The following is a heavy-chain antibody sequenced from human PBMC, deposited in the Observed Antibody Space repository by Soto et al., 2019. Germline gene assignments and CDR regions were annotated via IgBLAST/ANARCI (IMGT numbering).Heavy chain of an antibody. J-gene: IGHJ4*01. CDR3: ARWGTSGGMDV. CDR2: TSYDGSNK. D-gene: IGHD3-16*01. CDR1: GFTFRSYV. Sequence: QVQLVESGGGVVQPGTSLRLSCVGSGFTFRSYVIHWVRQAPGKGLEWVALTSYDGSNKYYDDSVQGRFTISRDNSRNTVELQMDSLRLEDTALYCGARWGTSGGMDVWGQGTLVSVSS. V-gene: IGHV3-30*19.